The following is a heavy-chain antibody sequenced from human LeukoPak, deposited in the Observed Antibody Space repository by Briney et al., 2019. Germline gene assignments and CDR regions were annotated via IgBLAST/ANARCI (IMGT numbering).Heavy chain of an antibody. J-gene: IGHJ6*03. V-gene: IGHV1-2*02. Sequence: ASVKVSCKASGYTFTGYYMHWVRQAPGQGLEWVGWINPNSGGTNYAQKFQGRVTMTRDTSISTAYMELSRLRSDDTAVYYCARDRSGYFDWLPPNYYYYYMDVWGKGTTVTVSS. D-gene: IGHD3-9*01. CDR2: INPNSGGT. CDR3: ARDRSGYFDWLPPNYYYYYMDV. CDR1: GYTFTGYY.